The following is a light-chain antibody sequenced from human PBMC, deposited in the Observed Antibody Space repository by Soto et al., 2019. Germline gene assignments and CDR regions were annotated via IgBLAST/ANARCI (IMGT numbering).Light chain of an antibody. CDR2: GIS. CDR3: QQYSSSPLT. CDR1: QSVNSNY. Sequence: EIVMTQSPATLSVSPGERATLSCRASQSVNSNYLAWYQQKPGQAPRLLIYGISKRATDIPDRFSGSGSGTEFTITISSLQPEDFAVYYCQQYSSSPLTFGGGTKVDIK. V-gene: IGKV3-20*01. J-gene: IGKJ4*01.